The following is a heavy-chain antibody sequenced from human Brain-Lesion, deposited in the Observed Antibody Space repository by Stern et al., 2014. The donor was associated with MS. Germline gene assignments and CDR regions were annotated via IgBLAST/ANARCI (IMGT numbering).Heavy chain of an antibody. V-gene: IGHV3-7*01. CDR2: XKEDGTEK. D-gene: IGHD3-3*01. CDR1: GFTFGNYW. CDR3: ARVYNTIYGIVTQRGSGMDV. Sequence: EVQLVESGGGLVQPGGSLTISCPAAGFTFGNYWMTWVRQAPGKGLEWVAXXKEDGTEKNYVDSVKGRFTISRDNARNSLYLQMNSLRVEDXXXYYCARVYNTIYGIVTQRGSGMDVWGQGTTVIVSS. J-gene: IGHJ6*02.